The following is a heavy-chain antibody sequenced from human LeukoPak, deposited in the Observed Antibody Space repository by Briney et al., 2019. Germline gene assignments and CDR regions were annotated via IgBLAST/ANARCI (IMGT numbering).Heavy chain of an antibody. CDR1: GFTFSSYA. J-gene: IGHJ4*02. CDR3: AKSKGYSSSWYFDY. CDR2: ISYDGSNK. Sequence: GRSLRLSCAASGFTFSSYAMHWVRQAPGKGLEWVAVISYDGSNKYYADSVKGRFTISRDNSKNTLYLQMNSLRAEDTAVYYCAKSKGYSSSWYFDYWGQGTLVTVSS. V-gene: IGHV3-30-3*01. D-gene: IGHD6-13*01.